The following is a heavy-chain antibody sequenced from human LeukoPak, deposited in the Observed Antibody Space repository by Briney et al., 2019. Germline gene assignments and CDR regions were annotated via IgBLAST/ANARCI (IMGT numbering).Heavy chain of an antibody. D-gene: IGHD5-18*01. Sequence: KASETLSLTCTVSGGSISLYYWSCIRQPPGKGLEWSGYIYYSGSTNYKPSLKSRVTISEDTSKHQFSLKLSSVTAADTAVYYCARVRDTAMIHGWLDPWGQGTLVTVSS. J-gene: IGHJ5*02. CDR1: GGSISLYY. V-gene: IGHV4-59*01. CDR3: ARVRDTAMIHGWLDP. CDR2: IYYSGST.